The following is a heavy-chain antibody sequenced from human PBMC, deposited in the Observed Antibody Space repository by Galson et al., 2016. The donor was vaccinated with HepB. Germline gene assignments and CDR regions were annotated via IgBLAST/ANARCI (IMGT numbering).Heavy chain of an antibody. J-gene: IGHJ4*01. CDR2: FYSGGST. CDR3: ARDPRRQQLRF. Sequence: SLRLSCAASGFTVSSNYMSWVRQAPGKGLEWVSIFYSGGSTYYADSVKGRFTISRDNSKNTLYLQINSLRAEDTALYYCARDPRRQQLRFWGHGTLVTVSS. V-gene: IGHV3-66*01. CDR1: GFTVSSNY. D-gene: IGHD6-13*01.